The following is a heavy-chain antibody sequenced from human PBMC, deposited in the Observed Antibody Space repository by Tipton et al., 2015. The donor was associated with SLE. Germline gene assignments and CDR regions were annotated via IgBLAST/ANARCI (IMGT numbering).Heavy chain of an antibody. CDR3: GKDLKPGGLDY. V-gene: IGHV3-9*01. Sequence: SLRLSCAASGFSFDDYAMHWVRQAPGKGLEWVAGIGWDSAYIAYEDSVEGRFTISRDNAKKSLYLQMDSLRPEDTALYYCGKDLKPGGLDYLGQGAMVTVSS. CDR2: IGWDSAYI. J-gene: IGHJ4*02. CDR1: GFSFDDYA.